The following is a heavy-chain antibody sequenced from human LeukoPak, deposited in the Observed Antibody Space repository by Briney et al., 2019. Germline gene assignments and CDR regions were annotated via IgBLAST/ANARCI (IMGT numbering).Heavy chain of an antibody. V-gene: IGHV3-30*04. CDR1: GFTFSSYV. D-gene: IGHD6-19*01. CDR2: ISYDGTNK. CDR3: ARGLSSGWLNYFDY. J-gene: IGHJ4*02. Sequence: GGSLRLSCAASGFTFSSYVMHWVRQAPGKGLEWVALISYDGTNKYYTDSVKGRFTISRDNSKNTLYLQMNSLRAEDTAVYYCARGLSSGWLNYFDYWGQGTLVTVSS.